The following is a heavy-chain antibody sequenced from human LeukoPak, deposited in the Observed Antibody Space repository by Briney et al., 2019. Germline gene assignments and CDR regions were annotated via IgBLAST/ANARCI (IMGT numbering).Heavy chain of an antibody. Sequence: GGSLRLSCAASGFTFSSYAMSWVSQAPGKGLEWVSAISGSGGSTYYADSVKGRFTISRDNSKNTLYLQMNSLRVEDTAVYYCAKELGGTYAWLDYWGQGTLVTVSS. V-gene: IGHV3-23*01. CDR3: AKELGGTYAWLDY. CDR2: ISGSGGST. J-gene: IGHJ4*02. D-gene: IGHD1-26*01. CDR1: GFTFSSYA.